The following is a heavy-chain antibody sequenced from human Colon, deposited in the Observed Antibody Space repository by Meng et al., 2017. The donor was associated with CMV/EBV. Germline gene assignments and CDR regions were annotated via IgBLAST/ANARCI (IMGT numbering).Heavy chain of an antibody. Sequence: VRLGQPGGEAQWPGASVTVSCKTSGYTFTNFGISWGRQAPGQGLEWMAYISPYNGDTNYARRFQGRVALTTDTSTSTVYMELGSLTSDDTAMYYCARELARGGYWGQGTLVTVSS. CDR1: GYTFTNFG. J-gene: IGHJ4*02. CDR2: ISPYNGDT. CDR3: ARELARGGY. V-gene: IGHV1-18*01.